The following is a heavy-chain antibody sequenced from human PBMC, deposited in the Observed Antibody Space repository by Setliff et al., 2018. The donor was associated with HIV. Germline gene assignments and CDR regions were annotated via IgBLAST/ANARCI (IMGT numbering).Heavy chain of an antibody. Sequence: GPSVKVSCKASGYTFTSYGISWVRQAPGQGLEWMGWISAYNGNTNYAQKLQGRVTMTTDTSTSTAYMELRSLRSDDTAVYYCAITHDYGEMGSLYYFDYWGQGTLVTVSS. CDR3: AITHDYGEMGSLYYFDY. CDR1: GYTFTSYG. J-gene: IGHJ4*02. D-gene: IGHD4-17*01. CDR2: ISAYNGNT. V-gene: IGHV1-18*01.